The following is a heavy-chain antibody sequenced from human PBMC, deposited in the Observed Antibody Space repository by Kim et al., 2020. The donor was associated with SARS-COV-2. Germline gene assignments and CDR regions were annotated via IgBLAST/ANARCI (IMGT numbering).Heavy chain of an antibody. CDR3: ASRSTNYYYYGMDV. D-gene: IGHD2-2*01. J-gene: IGHJ6*02. Sequence: SETLSLTCAVYGGSFSGYYWSWIRQPPGKGLEWIGEINHSGSTNYNPSLKSRVTISVDTSKNQFSLKLSSVTAADTALYYCASRSTNYYYYGMDVWGQGT. CDR2: INHSGST. V-gene: IGHV4-34*01. CDR1: GGSFSGYY.